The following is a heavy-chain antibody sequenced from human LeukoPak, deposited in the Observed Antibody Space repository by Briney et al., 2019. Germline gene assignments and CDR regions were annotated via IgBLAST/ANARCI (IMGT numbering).Heavy chain of an antibody. V-gene: IGHV3-30*04. CDR3: AKISLAVAYLKSLDY. CDR1: GFTFSSYA. D-gene: IGHD6-19*01. J-gene: IGHJ4*02. CDR2: ISYDGSNK. Sequence: GGSLRLSCAASGFTFSSYAMHWVRQAPGKGLEWVAVISYDGSNKYYADSVKGRFTISRDNSKSTLYLQMNSLGAEDTAVYYCAKISLAVAYLKSLDYWGQGTLVTVSS.